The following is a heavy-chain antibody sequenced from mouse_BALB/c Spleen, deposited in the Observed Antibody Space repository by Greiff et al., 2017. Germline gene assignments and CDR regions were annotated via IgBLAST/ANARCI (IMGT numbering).Heavy chain of an antibody. CDR1: GFSLTSYG. V-gene: IGHV2-2*02. J-gene: IGHJ4*01. CDR3: ARHYYYAMDY. Sequence: QVQLKESGPGLVQPSQSLSITCTVSGFSLTSYGVHWVRQSPGKGLEWLGVIWSCGSTDYNAAFISRLSISKDNSKSQVFFKMNSLQANDTAIYYCARHYYYAMDYWGQGTSVTVSS. CDR2: IWSCGST.